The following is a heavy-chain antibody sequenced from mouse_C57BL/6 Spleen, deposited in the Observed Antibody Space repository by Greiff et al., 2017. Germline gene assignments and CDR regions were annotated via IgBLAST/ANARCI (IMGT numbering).Heavy chain of an antibody. D-gene: IGHD2-3*01. CDR1: GYTFTDHT. V-gene: IGHV1-78*01. Sequence: QVQLQQSDAELVKPGASVKISCKVSGYTFTDHTIHWMKQRPEQGLEWIGYIYPRDGSTKYNEKFKGKATLTADKSSSTAYMQLNSLTSEDSAVYCCAREGYDGYYSPYWYFDVWGTGTTVTVSS. J-gene: IGHJ1*03. CDR2: IYPRDGST. CDR3: AREGYDGYYSPYWYFDV.